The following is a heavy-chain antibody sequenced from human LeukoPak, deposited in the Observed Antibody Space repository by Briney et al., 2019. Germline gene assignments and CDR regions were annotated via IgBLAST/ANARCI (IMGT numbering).Heavy chain of an antibody. CDR1: GGSISSSSYY. J-gene: IGHJ5*02. V-gene: IGHV4-39*02. D-gene: IGHD6-19*01. CDR2: IYYSGST. CDR3: ARGRAGRLSASNWFDP. Sequence: PSETLSLTCTVSGGSISSSSYYWGWIRQPPGKGLEWIGSIYYSGSTYYNPSLKSRVTIFLDSSQNHFSLRLSSVAATDTAVYYCARGRAGRLSASNWFDPWGHGTLVTVSS.